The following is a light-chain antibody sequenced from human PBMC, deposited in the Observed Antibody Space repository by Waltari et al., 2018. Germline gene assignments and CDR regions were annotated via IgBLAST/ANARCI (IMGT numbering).Light chain of an antibody. Sequence: AIQMTQSPSSLSASVGDTVTITCRASQHIGSDLGWYQKKPGKAPKFLISATSNLQSGVPSRFSGSGSHTDFTLAITSLQPEDFATYYCLQSYSYPRTFGQGTKVEIK. J-gene: IGKJ1*01. CDR2: ATS. CDR3: LQSYSYPRT. CDR1: QHIGSD. V-gene: IGKV1-6*02.